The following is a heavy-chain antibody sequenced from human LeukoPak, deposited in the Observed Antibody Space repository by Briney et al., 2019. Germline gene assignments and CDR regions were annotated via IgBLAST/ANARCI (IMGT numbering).Heavy chain of an antibody. Sequence: GGSLRLSCAASGFTFSSYAMHWVRQAPGKGLEWVAVISYDGSNKYYADSVKGRFTISRDNSKNTLYLQMNSLRAEDTAVYFCASGKYRYGDNWFDLWGQGTLVTVSS. CDR3: ASGKYRYGDNWFDL. V-gene: IGHV3-30*04. J-gene: IGHJ5*02. D-gene: IGHD5-18*01. CDR1: GFTFSSYA. CDR2: ISYDGSNK.